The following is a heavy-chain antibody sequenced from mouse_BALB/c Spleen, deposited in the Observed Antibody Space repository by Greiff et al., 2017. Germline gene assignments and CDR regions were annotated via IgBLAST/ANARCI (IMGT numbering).Heavy chain of an antibody. CDR2: INPYNDGT. V-gene: IGHV1-14*01. CDR1: GYTFTSYV. CDR3: ASYYGSGDY. D-gene: IGHD1-1*01. Sequence: EVKLQESGPELVKPGASVKMSCKASGYTFTSYVMHWVKQKPGQGLEWIGYINPYNDGTKYNEKFKGKATLTSDKSSSTAYMELSSLTSEDSAVYYCASYYGSGDYWGQGTTLTVSS. J-gene: IGHJ2*01.